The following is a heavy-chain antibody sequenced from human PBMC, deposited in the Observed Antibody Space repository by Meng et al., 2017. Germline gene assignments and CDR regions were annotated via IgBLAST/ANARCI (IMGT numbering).Heavy chain of an antibody. CDR3: ARGLGYCSGGSYC. Sequence: QGQLQPWGAGRFKPSGTPFLTCAADVGSLSGYYWSWIRKAQWKGLEWIGAIKHSGSTNYNPSLKSRVTISVDTSKNQFSLKLSSVTAADTAVYYCARGLGYCSGGSYCWGQGTLVTVSS. CDR2: IKHSGST. D-gene: IGHD2-15*01. V-gene: IGHV4-34*01. CDR1: VGSLSGYY. J-gene: IGHJ4*02.